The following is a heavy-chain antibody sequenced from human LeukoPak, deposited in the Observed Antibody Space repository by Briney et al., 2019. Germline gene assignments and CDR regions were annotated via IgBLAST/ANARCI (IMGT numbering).Heavy chain of an antibody. CDR3: ARGGQGAGAPRAYDI. J-gene: IGHJ3*02. CDR1: GYTFTDHY. CDR2: INPNSGGT. D-gene: IGHD6-13*01. V-gene: IGHV1-2*02. Sequence: ASVKVSCKAFGYTFTDHYIHWVRQVPGQGLEWMGWINPNSGGTNYAQKFQGRVTMTTDTSISTVYMELNRLVSDDTAVYFCARGGQGAGAPRAYDIWGQGTMVTVSS.